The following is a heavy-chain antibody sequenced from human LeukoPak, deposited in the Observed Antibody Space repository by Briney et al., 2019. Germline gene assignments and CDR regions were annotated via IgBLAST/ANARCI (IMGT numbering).Heavy chain of an antibody. J-gene: IGHJ4*02. CDR3: ARMSDQASGWYLDY. CDR2: ISSSSSYI. CDR1: GFTFSSYS. D-gene: IGHD6-19*01. V-gene: IGHV3-21*01. Sequence: GGSLRLSCAAAGFTFSSYSMNWVRQAPGKGLEWVSSISSSSSYIYYADSVKGRFTISRDNAKNSLYLQMNSLRAEDTAVYYCARMSDQASGWYLDYWGQGTLVTVSS.